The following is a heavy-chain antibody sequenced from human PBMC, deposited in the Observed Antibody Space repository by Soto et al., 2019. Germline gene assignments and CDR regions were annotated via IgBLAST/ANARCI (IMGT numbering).Heavy chain of an antibody. CDR3: ARNDYGDLMGGAFDY. V-gene: IGHV3-30-3*01. Sequence: GGSLRLSCAASGFTFSSYAMHWVRQAPGKGLEWVAVISYDGSNKYYADSVKGRFTISRDNSKNTLYLQMNSLRAEDTAVYYCARNDYGDLMGGAFDYWGQGTLVTVSS. D-gene: IGHD4-17*01. CDR1: GFTFSSYA. J-gene: IGHJ4*02. CDR2: ISYDGSNK.